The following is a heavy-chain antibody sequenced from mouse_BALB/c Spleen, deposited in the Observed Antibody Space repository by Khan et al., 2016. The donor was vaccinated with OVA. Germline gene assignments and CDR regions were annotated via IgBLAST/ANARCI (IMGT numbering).Heavy chain of an antibody. CDR3: ARKSTRASY. J-gene: IGHJ2*01. D-gene: IGHD3-1*01. Sequence: VQLQQSGAELVKPGASVKMSCKASGYTFTSYTMHWVKQRPGQGLEWIGYINPSSGYTKYNQKFKDKATLTADKSSSTAYMQLSSLTSEDSAVYYGARKSTRASYGGQGTTLTVSS. V-gene: IGHV1-4*01. CDR1: GYTFTSYT. CDR2: INPSSGYT.